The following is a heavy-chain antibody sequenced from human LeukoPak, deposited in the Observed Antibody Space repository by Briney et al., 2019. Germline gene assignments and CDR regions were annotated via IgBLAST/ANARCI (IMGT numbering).Heavy chain of an antibody. V-gene: IGHV3-53*01. CDR1: GFTVSSNY. D-gene: IGHD3-10*01. CDR2: IYSGGST. CDR3: AKVTYGSGTYGAFDS. Sequence: GGSLRLSCAASGFTVSSNYMSWVRQAPGKGLEWVSVIYSGGSTYYADSVKGRFTISRDNSKNTLYLQMNSLRAEDTAVYYCAKVTYGSGTYGAFDSWGQGTLVTVSS. J-gene: IGHJ4*02.